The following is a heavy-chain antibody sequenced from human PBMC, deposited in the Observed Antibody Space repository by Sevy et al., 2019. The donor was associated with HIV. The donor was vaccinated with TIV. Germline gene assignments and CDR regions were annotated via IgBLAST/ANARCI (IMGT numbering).Heavy chain of an antibody. D-gene: IGHD5-18*01. Sequence: SETLSLTCTVSGGSISSFYWSWIRQPPGKGLEWIGYIYYSGNTNYSPSLKSRVTISLATSNNQFSLNLSSLTAADTAVYYCARGQYSYGYWREFDYWGQGTLVTVSS. J-gene: IGHJ4*02. CDR2: IYYSGNT. V-gene: IGHV4-59*01. CDR3: ARGQYSYGYWREFDY. CDR1: GGSISSFY.